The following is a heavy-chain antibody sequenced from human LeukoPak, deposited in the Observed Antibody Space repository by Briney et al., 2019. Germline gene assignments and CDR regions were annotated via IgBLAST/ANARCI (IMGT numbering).Heavy chain of an antibody. CDR1: GFSINSGYR. J-gene: IGHJ6*03. Sequence: PSETLSLTCAVSGFSINSGYRWGWIRQPPGKELEWIGSIYWSGNSYYNPSLKSRLTISVDTSKNQFSLRLSSVTAADTAMYYCARCPHDIRSDYDVYSYMDVWGKGTTVTVSS. CDR2: IYWSGNS. V-gene: IGHV4-38-2*01. D-gene: IGHD1-26*01. CDR3: ARCPHDIRSDYDVYSYMDV.